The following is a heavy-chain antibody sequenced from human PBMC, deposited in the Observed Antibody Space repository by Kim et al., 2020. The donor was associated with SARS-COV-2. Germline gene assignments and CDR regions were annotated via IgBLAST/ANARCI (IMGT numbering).Heavy chain of an antibody. V-gene: IGHV4-59*01. D-gene: IGHD3-10*01. CDR1: GGSISSYY. Sequence: SETLSLTCTVSGGSISSYYWSWIRQPPGKGLEWIGYIYYSGSTNYNPSLKSRVTISVDTSKNQFSLKLSSVTAADTVVYYCARDLWGDNWFDPWGQGTLV. CDR2: IYYSGST. J-gene: IGHJ5*02. CDR3: ARDLWGDNWFDP.